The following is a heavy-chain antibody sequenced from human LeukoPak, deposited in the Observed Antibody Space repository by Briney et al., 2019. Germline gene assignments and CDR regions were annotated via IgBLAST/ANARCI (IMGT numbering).Heavy chain of an antibody. J-gene: IGHJ4*02. CDR2: ISSSSSYV. V-gene: IGHV3-21*01. CDR3: AREREDYYDSSGPGDY. CDR1: GFTFSSYS. D-gene: IGHD3-22*01. Sequence: GGSLRLSCAASGFTFSSYSMNWVRQAPGKGLEWVSSISSSSSYVYYADSVKGRFTISRDNAKNSLYLQMNSLRAEDTAVYYCAREREDYYDSSGPGDYWGQGTLVTVSS.